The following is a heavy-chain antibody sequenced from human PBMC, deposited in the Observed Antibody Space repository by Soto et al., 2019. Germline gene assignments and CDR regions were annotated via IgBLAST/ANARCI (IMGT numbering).Heavy chain of an antibody. CDR1: GGSISSGDYY. J-gene: IGHJ4*02. Sequence: PSATLSLTCTVSGGSISSGDYYWSWIRQPPGKGLEWIGYIYYSGSTYYNPSLKSRVTISVDTSKNQFSLKLSSVTAADTAVYYCARENYYYDSSGYFFDYWGQGTLVTVSS. CDR3: ARENYYYDSSGYFFDY. V-gene: IGHV4-30-4*01. CDR2: IYYSGST. D-gene: IGHD3-22*01.